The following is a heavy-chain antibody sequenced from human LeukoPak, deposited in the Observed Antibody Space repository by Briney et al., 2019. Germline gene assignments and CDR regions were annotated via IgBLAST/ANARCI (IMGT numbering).Heavy chain of an antibody. CDR1: GFTFRSYE. D-gene: IGHD2-15*01. Sequence: GGSLRLSCAASGFTFRSYEMNWVRQAPGKGLERVSFISSSGSAMYYADSVKGRFTISRDNAKNSLYLQMNRLRAEDTALYYCVRDGRYCSGGRCFPIWGQGTLVTVST. J-gene: IGHJ4*02. V-gene: IGHV3-48*03. CDR3: VRDGRYCSGGRCFPI. CDR2: ISSSGSAM.